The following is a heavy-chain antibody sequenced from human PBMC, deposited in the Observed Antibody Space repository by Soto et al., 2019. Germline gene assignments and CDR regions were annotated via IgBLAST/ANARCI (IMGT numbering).Heavy chain of an antibody. J-gene: IGHJ6*03. CDR2: INSDGSST. Sequence: GGSLRLSCAASGFTFSSYWMHWVRQAPGKGLVWVSRINSDGSSTSYADSVKGRFTISRDNAKNTLYLQMNSLRAEDTAVYYCARHRYSGYDSNYYYYMDVWGKGTTVTVSS. V-gene: IGHV3-74*01. CDR1: GFTFSSYW. CDR3: ARHRYSGYDSNYYYYMDV. D-gene: IGHD5-12*01.